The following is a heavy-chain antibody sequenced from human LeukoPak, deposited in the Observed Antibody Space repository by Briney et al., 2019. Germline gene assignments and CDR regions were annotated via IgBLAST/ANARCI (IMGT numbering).Heavy chain of an antibody. J-gene: IGHJ5*02. V-gene: IGHV4-39*07. CDR1: GGSISSSSYY. Sequence: ASETLSLTCTVSGGSISSSSYYWGWIRQPPGKGLEWIGGIYYSGSTYYNPSLKSRVTISVDTSKNQFSLKLSSVTAADTAVYYCARGLVYLRPMVWFDPWGQGTLVTVSS. CDR3: ARGLVYLRPMVWFDP. CDR2: IYYSGST. D-gene: IGHD2-8*01.